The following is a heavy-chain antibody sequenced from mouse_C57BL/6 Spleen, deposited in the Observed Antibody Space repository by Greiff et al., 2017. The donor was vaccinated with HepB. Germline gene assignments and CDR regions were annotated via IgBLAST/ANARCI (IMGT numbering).Heavy chain of an antibody. Sequence: VQRVESGPGLVAPSQSLSITCTVSGFSLTSYGVHWVRQPPGKGLEWLVVIWSDGSTTYNSALKSRLSISKDNSKSQVFLKMNRLQTDDTAMYYCARHMGNYGAMDYWGQGTSVTVSS. CDR1: GFSLTSYG. CDR2: IWSDGST. J-gene: IGHJ4*01. D-gene: IGHD2-1*01. CDR3: ARHMGNYGAMDY. V-gene: IGHV2-6-1*01.